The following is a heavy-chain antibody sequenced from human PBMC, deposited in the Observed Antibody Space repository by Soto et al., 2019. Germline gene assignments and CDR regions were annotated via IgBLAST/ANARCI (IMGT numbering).Heavy chain of an antibody. V-gene: IGHV4-39*01. J-gene: IGHJ5*01. D-gene: IGHD6-13*01. CDR1: GGSTRDSNYY. CDR3: ARHSWRFGLAAAGIDS. CDR2: VSYTGTP. Sequence: SETRSLTCTVSGGSTRDSNYYGGWIRQAPESGLHWIGSVSYTGTPYYTSSLHSHATIPVDTSKNQLSLNLRSVTATDTAVYHCARHSWRFGLAAAGIDSSCPGLRVTLSS.